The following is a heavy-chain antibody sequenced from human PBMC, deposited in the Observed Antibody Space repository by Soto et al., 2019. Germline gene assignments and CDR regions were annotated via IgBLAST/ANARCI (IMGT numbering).Heavy chain of an antibody. V-gene: IGHV4-30-2*01. J-gene: IGHJ4*02. CDR2: IYHSGST. Sequence: ASETLSLTCAVSGGSLSSGGYSWSWIRQPPGKGLEWIGYIYHSGSTYYNPSLKSRVTISMDTSKNQFSLKLNSVTAADTAVYYCARGHDANNDWGQGTLVTVSS. CDR3: ARGHDANND. D-gene: IGHD2-8*01. CDR1: GGSLSSGGYS.